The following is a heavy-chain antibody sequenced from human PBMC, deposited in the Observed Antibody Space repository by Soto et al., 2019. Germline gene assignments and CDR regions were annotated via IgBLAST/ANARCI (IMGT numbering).Heavy chain of an antibody. CDR2: IIPILGTT. J-gene: IGHJ5*02. Sequence: QVQLLQSGTELRQPGSSVTISCTPSGGTFVSSAFAWVRQAPGGRIEWMGGIIPILGTTKCAEKFLGRLTIRADDSSRTAFLELSSLTVDDTAVYFCAKKNPHGDSNKAWLDPWGQGTLVTVST. CDR1: GGTFVSSA. V-gene: IGHV1-69*01. CDR3: AKKNPHGDSNKAWLDP. D-gene: IGHD2-8*01.